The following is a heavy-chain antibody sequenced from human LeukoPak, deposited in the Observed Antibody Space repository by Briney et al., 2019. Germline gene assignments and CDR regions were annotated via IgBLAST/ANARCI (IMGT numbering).Heavy chain of an antibody. V-gene: IGHV3-21*01. J-gene: IGHJ4*02. Sequence: GGSLRLSCAASGFTFSSYSMNWVRQAPGKGLEWVSSISSCSSYIYYADSVKGRFTISRDNAKNSLYLQMNSLRAEDTAVYYCARDRHYDILTGYYTPRETPYWGQGTLVTVSS. D-gene: IGHD3-9*01. CDR3: ARDRHYDILTGYYTPRETPY. CDR1: GFTFSSYS. CDR2: ISSCSSYI.